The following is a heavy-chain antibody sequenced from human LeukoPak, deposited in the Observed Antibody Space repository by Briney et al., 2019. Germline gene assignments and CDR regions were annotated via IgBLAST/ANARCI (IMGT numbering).Heavy chain of an antibody. Sequence: GSLRLSCAASGFTFSSYAMSWVRQAPGKGLEWVSAISGSGGSTYYADSVKGRFTISRDNSKNTLYLQMNSLRAEDTAVYYCANIYDFWLPYDYWGHGTLVTVSS. D-gene: IGHD3-3*01. CDR3: ANIYDFWLPYDY. V-gene: IGHV3-23*01. J-gene: IGHJ4*01. CDR1: GFTFSSYA. CDR2: ISGSGGST.